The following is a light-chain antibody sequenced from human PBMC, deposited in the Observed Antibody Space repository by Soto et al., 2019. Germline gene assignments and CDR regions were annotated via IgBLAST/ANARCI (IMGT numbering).Light chain of an antibody. CDR3: QQYDNLPVT. CDR2: DAS. Sequence: DIHMTQSPSSLSASVGDRVTITCQASQDISNHLNWYQQKLGKAPKLLIYDASNLETGVPSRFSGSGSGTDFSFTINSLQPEDFATYYCQQYDNLPVTFGGGTKVETK. J-gene: IGKJ4*01. V-gene: IGKV1-33*01. CDR1: QDISNH.